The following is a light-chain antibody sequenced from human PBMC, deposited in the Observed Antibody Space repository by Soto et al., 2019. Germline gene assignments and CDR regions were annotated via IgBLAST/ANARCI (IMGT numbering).Light chain of an antibody. CDR1: NSNIGGHT. CDR2: SNH. J-gene: IGLJ2*01. Sequence: QSVLTQPPSASATPGQRDVISCPDSNSNIGGHTVNWYRQVPGTAPKLLIYSNHRRPSGVSDRFSASKSGTSASLAISGLQSEDEADYYCAAWDDSLNGLVVFGGGTKVTVL. V-gene: IGLV1-44*01. CDR3: AAWDDSLNGLVV.